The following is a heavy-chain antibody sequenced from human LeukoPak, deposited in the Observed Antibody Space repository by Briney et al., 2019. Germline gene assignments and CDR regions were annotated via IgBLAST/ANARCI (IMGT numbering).Heavy chain of an antibody. CDR3: ARSGRDGYNYFFALVSYYFDY. CDR2: ISYDGSNK. J-gene: IGHJ4*02. V-gene: IGHV3-30-3*01. CDR1: GFTFSSYA. D-gene: IGHD5-24*01. Sequence: GSLRLSCAASGFTFSSYAMHWVRQAPGKGLEWVAVISYDGSNKYYADSVKGRFTISRDNSKNTLYLQMNSLRAEDTAVYYCARSGRDGYNYFFALVSYYFDYWGQGTLVTVSS.